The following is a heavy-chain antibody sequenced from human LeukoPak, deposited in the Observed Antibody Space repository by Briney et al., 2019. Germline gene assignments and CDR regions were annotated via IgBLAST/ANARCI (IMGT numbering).Heavy chain of an antibody. J-gene: IGHJ4*02. CDR3: AKDTFVGGSGWYYFDY. CDR1: GFTFDDYA. D-gene: IGHD6-19*01. CDR2: ISWNSGSI. Sequence: PGRSLRLSCAASGFTFDDYAMHWVRQAPGKGLEWVSGISWNSGSIGYADSVKGRFTISRDNAKNSLYLQMNSLRAEDTALYYCAKDTFVGGSGWYYFDYWGQGTLVTVSS. V-gene: IGHV3-9*01.